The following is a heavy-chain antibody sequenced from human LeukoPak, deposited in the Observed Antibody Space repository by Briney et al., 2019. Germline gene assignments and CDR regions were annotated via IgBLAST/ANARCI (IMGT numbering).Heavy chain of an antibody. J-gene: IGHJ4*02. V-gene: IGHV3-9*01. CDR3: AKTRDGYNYYDY. CDR2: ISWNSGSI. D-gene: IGHD5-24*01. CDR1: GFTFDDYA. Sequence: GRSLRLSCAASGFTFDDYAMHWVRQAPGKGLEWVSGISWNSGSIGYADSVKGRFTISRDNAKNSLYLQMNSLRAEDTALCYCAKTRDGYNYYDYWGQGTLVTVSS.